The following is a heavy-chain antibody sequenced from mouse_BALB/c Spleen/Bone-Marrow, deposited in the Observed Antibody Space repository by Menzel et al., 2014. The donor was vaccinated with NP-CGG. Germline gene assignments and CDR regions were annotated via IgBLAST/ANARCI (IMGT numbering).Heavy chain of an antibody. CDR3: ARWLLRYYAMDG. CDR1: GYTFTSYW. Sequence: VQLQQSGAELVKPGASVKLSCKASGYTFTSYWMHWVKQRPGQGLEWIGEIDPSDSYTNYNQKFKGKATMTVDKSSSTAFMRLSSQTSEDSAVYFCARWLLRYYAMDGWGQGTSVTVSS. D-gene: IGHD2-3*01. CDR2: IDPSDSYT. J-gene: IGHJ4*01. V-gene: IGHV1-69*02.